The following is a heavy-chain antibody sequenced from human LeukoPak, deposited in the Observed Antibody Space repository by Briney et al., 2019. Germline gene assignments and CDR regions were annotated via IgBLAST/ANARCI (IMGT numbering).Heavy chain of an antibody. J-gene: IGHJ5*02. Sequence: GASGRVSCKAAGYTVTSSGVSWGRQAPRQRLEWMGWISAYNGNTNYAQKLQGRVTMTTDTSTSTAYMELRSLRSDDTAVYYCARVEFSDFWSGYPAWFDPWGQGTLVTVSS. D-gene: IGHD3-3*01. CDR3: ARVEFSDFWSGYPAWFDP. CDR2: ISAYNGNT. CDR1: GYTVTSSG. V-gene: IGHV1-18*01.